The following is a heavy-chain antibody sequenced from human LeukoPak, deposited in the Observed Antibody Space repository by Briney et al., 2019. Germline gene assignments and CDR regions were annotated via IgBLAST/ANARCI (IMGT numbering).Heavy chain of an antibody. J-gene: IGHJ4*02. D-gene: IGHD3-10*01. CDR3: ARSPGLLRFGEPGGY. CDR2: IYYSGST. CDR1: GGSISSYY. Sequence: SETLSLTCTVSGGSISSYYWSWIRQPPGKGLEWIGYIYYSGSTNYNPSLKSRVTISVDTSKNQFSLKLSSVTAADTAVYYCARSPGLLRFGEPGGYWGQGTLVTVSS. V-gene: IGHV4-59*12.